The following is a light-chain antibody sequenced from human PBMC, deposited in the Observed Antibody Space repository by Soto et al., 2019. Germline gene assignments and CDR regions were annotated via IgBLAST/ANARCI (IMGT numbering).Light chain of an antibody. J-gene: IGLJ2*01. Sequence: QPVLTQSPSASASLGASVKLTCTLSSGHSNYAIAWHQQQPEKGPRYLMKLNSDGSHSKGDGIPDRFSGSSSGAERYLTISSLQSEDEADYYCQTWGTGLYVVFGGGTTITVL. CDR1: SGHSNYA. CDR3: QTWGTGLYVV. CDR2: LNSDGSH. V-gene: IGLV4-69*01.